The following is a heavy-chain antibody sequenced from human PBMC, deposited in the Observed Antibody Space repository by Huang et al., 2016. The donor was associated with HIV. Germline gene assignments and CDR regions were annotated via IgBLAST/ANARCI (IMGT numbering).Heavy chain of an antibody. V-gene: IGHV4-39*01. Sequence: QLQLQESGPGLVKPSETLSLTCTVSGGSIRSDNYYWGWIRQPPGTGLEWSGSIYYSGSTYYNPSLKRRGTITVDTSKNQFALKMRSVTAADTAVYYCARLPVSITMIRGVITDPYWGQGTLVTVSS. CDR3: ARLPVSITMIRGVITDPY. CDR1: GGSIRSDNYY. J-gene: IGHJ4*02. CDR2: IYYSGST. D-gene: IGHD3-10*01.